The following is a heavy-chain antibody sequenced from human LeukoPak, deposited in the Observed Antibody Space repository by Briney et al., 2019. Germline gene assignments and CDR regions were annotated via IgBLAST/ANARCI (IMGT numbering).Heavy chain of an antibody. J-gene: IGHJ4*02. V-gene: IGHV3-23*01. Sequence: GGSLRLSCAASGFTFGSYGMHWVRQAPGKGLEWVSAISGSGGSTYYADSVKGRFTIPRDNSKNTLYLQMNSLRAEDTAVYYCAKVSWVVLNTVTYFDYWGQGTLVTVSS. CDR2: ISGSGGST. CDR3: AKVSWVVLNTVTYFDY. CDR1: GFTFGSYG. D-gene: IGHD4-17*01.